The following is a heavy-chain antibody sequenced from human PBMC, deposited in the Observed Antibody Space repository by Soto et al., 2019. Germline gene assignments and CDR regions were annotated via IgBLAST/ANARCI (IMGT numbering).Heavy chain of an antibody. D-gene: IGHD6-19*01. V-gene: IGHV1-46*01. CDR3: AREKWLVRRNDPFDI. CDR1: GYTFINYY. J-gene: IGHJ3*02. CDR2: INPNGGST. Sequence: QVQLVQSGAEVKKPGASVKVSCKASGYTFINYYMHWVRQAPGQGLEWMGIINPNGGSTTYAQKFQGRVTLTRDTSTNTVNMELSSLRSEDTAVYYCAREKWLVRRNDPFDIWGQATMVTVSS.